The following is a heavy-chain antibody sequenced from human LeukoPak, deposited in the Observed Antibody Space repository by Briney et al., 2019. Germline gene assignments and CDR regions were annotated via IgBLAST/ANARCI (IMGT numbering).Heavy chain of an antibody. Sequence: PWETLSLTCAVYGGSFSGYYWSWIRQPPGKGLEWSGEINHSGSTNYNPSLKSRVTISVDTSKNQFSLKLSSVTAADTAVYYCARELIAAAFDFWGQGTLVTVSS. V-gene: IGHV4-34*01. CDR2: INHSGST. D-gene: IGHD2-21*01. CDR1: GGSFSGYY. CDR3: ARELIAAAFDF. J-gene: IGHJ4*02.